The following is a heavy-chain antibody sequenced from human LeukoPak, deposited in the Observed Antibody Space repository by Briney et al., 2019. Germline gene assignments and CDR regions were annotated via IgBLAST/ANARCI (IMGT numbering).Heavy chain of an antibody. CDR1: GYTFTSYS. J-gene: IGHJ4*02. CDR2: INPSGAST. V-gene: IGHV1-46*01. Sequence: ASVKVSCKASGYTFTSYSMHWVRQAPGQGLEWMGIINPSGASTSYAQKFQGRVTMTRDTSTSTVYMELSSLRSEDTAVYYCARCGSSWFYVYWGQGTLVTVSS. CDR3: ARCGSSWFYVY. D-gene: IGHD6-13*01.